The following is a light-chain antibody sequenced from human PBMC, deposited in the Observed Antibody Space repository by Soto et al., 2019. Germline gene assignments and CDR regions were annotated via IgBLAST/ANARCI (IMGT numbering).Light chain of an antibody. CDR3: HQYYNYPWT. J-gene: IGKJ1*01. CDR2: AAS. CDR1: QGISSY. V-gene: IGKV1-8*01. Sequence: AIRMTQSPSSFSASTGDRVTITCRASQGISSYLAWYQQKPGKAPKLLIYAASTWQSGVPSRFSGSGSGTDFTLTISCLQSEDLAAYYCHQYYNYPWTFGQGTKVEIK.